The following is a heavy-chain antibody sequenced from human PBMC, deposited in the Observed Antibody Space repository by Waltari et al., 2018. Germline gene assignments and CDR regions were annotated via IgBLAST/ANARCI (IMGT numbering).Heavy chain of an antibody. J-gene: IGHJ4*02. CDR3: AKDPAGMYYFEY. D-gene: IGHD6-19*01. CDR2: ISGSGCNT. CDR1: EFTFSSYA. V-gene: IGHV3-23*01. Sequence: EVQLLESGGGLVQPGGSLRLSCAASEFTFSSYAMNWVRQAPGKGLGWVVTISGSGCNTYYADSVKGRFTISRDNSKNTLYLQMNSLRAEDTAVYYCAKDPAGMYYFEYWGQGTLVTVSS.